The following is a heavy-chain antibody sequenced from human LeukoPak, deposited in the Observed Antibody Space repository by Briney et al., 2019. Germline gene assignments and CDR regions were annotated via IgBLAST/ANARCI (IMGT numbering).Heavy chain of an antibody. J-gene: IGHJ4*02. V-gene: IGHV3-30*04. D-gene: IGHD3-22*01. CDR1: GFTFNTYP. CDR3: VREDTTGGYPFDN. CDR2: TSYDGRDK. Sequence: GGSLRLSCAASGFTFNTYPMHWVRQAPGRGLEWVAGTSYDGRDKNYADSVKGRFTISRDNSENTLYLQVDSLRVEDTAVYYCVREDTTGGYPFDNWGQGTLVTVFS.